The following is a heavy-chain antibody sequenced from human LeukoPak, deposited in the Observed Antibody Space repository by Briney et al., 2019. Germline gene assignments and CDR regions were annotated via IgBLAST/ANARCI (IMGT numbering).Heavy chain of an antibody. CDR1: GFTFSDYW. Sequence: PGGSLRLSCAASGFTFSDYWMSWVRQAPGKGLEWVANIKYHGSDEHYVDSVRGRFTISRDNVKNSLFLQMNSLRAEDTAVYYCARIGGSGTYWDYWGQETLVTVSS. J-gene: IGHJ4*02. CDR2: IKYHGSDE. D-gene: IGHD3-10*01. V-gene: IGHV3-7*01. CDR3: ARIGGSGTYWDY.